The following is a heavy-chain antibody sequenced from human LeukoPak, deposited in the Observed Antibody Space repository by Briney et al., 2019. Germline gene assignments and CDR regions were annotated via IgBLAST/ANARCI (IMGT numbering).Heavy chain of an antibody. Sequence: SETLSLTCTVSGGSITSNSYYWGWIRQPPGNGLEWIGSIYYSGSTYYNPSLKSRVTISLDTSKNQFSLKLSSVTAADTALYYCARHGNPGITMVRGVAEIRPSRRYYYYYYMDVWGKGTTVTISS. D-gene: IGHD3-10*01. CDR1: GGSITSNSYY. V-gene: IGHV4-39*07. CDR2: IYYSGST. CDR3: ARHGNPGITMVRGVAEIRPSRRYYYYYYMDV. J-gene: IGHJ6*03.